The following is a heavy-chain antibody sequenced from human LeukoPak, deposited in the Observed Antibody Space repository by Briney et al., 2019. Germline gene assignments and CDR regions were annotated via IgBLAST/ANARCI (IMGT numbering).Heavy chain of an antibody. Sequence: SETLSLTCTVSGGSVSSGSYYWSWIRQPPGKGLEWIGEINHSGSTNYNPSLKSRVTISVDTSKNQFSLKLSSVTAADTAVYYCARGGLVRQWLQGRIDGFDYWGQGTLVTVSS. CDR1: GGSVSSGSYY. D-gene: IGHD6-19*01. CDR2: INHSGST. CDR3: ARGGLVRQWLQGRIDGFDY. V-gene: IGHV4-39*07. J-gene: IGHJ4*02.